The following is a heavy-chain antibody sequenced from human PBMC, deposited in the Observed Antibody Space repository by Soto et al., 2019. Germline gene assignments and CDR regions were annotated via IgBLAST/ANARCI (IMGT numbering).Heavy chain of an antibody. V-gene: IGHV1-58*02. J-gene: IGHJ6*04. D-gene: IGHD3-3*01. CDR1: GFTFTSSA. CDR2: IVVGSGNT. CDR3: AANSGYDFWSGYLGDV. Sequence: SVKVSCKASGFTFTSSAMQWVRQARGQRLEWIGWIVVGSGNTNYAQKFQERVTITRDMSTSTAYMELSSLRSEDTAVYYCAANSGYDFWSGYLGDVWGKGTTVTVSS.